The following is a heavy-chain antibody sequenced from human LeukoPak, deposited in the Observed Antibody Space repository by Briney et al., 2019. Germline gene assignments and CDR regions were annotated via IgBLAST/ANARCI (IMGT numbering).Heavy chain of an antibody. V-gene: IGHV3-48*04. Sequence: GGSLRLSCAASGFTFSAYSMNWVRQAPGKGLEWVSYILSSSSAIFYADSVKGRFTISRDNAKNSLYLQMNSLRAEDTAVYYCARVSHTAIDYWGQGTLVTVSS. D-gene: IGHD5-18*01. CDR3: ARVSHTAIDY. CDR2: ILSSSSAI. CDR1: GFTFSAYS. J-gene: IGHJ4*02.